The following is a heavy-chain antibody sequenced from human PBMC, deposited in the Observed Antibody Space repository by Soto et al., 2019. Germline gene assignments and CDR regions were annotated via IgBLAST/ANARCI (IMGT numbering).Heavy chain of an antibody. CDR2: ISYDGSNK. J-gene: IGHJ4*02. CDR1: GFTFSSYG. CDR3: AKDNTHCSGGSCYGCDY. V-gene: IGHV3-30*18. D-gene: IGHD2-15*01. Sequence: GGSLRLSCAASGFTFSSYGMHWVRQAPGKGLEWVAVISYDGSNKYYADSVKGRFTISRDNSKNTLYLQMNSLRAEDTAVYYCAKDNTHCSGGSCYGCDYWGQGTLVTVSS.